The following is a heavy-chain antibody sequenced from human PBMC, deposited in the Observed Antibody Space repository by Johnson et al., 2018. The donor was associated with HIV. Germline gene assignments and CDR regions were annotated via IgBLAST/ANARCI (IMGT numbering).Heavy chain of an antibody. D-gene: IGHD1-26*01. CDR1: RFTFSSYA. J-gene: IGHJ3*02. V-gene: IGHV3-30*02. CDR3: AMERMGGFDM. Sequence: QVQLVESGGGLVKPGGSLRLSCAASRFTFSSYAMHWVRQSPGKGLEWVAVIRYDGSNKYYADSVKGRFTISRDNSKNTLYVQMNSLRDEDTAVYYCAMERMGGFDMWGQGTLVTVSS. CDR2: IRYDGSNK.